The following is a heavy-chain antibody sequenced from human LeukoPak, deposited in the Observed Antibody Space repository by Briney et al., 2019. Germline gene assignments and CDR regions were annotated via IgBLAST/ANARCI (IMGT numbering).Heavy chain of an antibody. Sequence: SETLSLSCTVSGGSISSYYWSWIRQPAGKGLEGIGRIYTSGSTNYNPSLKSRVTMSVDTSKNQFSLKLSSVTAADTAVYYCARSGSGRLENWFDPWGQGTLVTVSS. CDR1: GGSISSYY. V-gene: IGHV4-4*07. D-gene: IGHD3-10*01. CDR2: IYTSGST. CDR3: ARSGSGRLENWFDP. J-gene: IGHJ5*02.